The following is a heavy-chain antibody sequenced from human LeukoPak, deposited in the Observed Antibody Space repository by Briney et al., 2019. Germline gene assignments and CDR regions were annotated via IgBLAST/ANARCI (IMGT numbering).Heavy chain of an antibody. CDR3: ARQDYGDYVGWVPGGFDP. J-gene: IGHJ5*02. D-gene: IGHD4-17*01. V-gene: IGHV4-34*01. Sequence: SETLSLTCAVYGESFRGYYWSWIRQPPGKGLGWIGEINHNGSTNYNPSLKSRVTISVDTSKNQFSLKLSSVTAADTGVYYCARQDYGDYVGWVPGGFDPWGQGTLVTVSS. CDR1: GESFRGYY. CDR2: INHNGST.